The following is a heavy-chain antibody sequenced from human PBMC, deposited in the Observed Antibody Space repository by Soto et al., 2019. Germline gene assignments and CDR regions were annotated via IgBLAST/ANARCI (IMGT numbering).Heavy chain of an antibody. CDR3: YRGSEYDFWSGYL. Sequence: QERLVQSGAEVRKPGSSVKVSCKVTGDTSTRYAINWVRQAPGQGLEWMGGIVPMFGTSKYAQKFQGRVTITADTSTNIAYMELRSLRSEDTAFYYCYRGSEYDFWSGYLWGQGTLVSVSS. V-gene: IGHV1-69*06. D-gene: IGHD3-3*01. CDR2: IVPMFGTS. CDR1: GDTSTRYA. J-gene: IGHJ4*02.